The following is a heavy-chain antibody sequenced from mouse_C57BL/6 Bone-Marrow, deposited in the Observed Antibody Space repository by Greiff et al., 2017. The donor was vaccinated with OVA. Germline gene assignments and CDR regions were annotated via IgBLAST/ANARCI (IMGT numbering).Heavy chain of an antibody. V-gene: IGHV1-19*01. J-gene: IGHJ4*01. CDR1: GYTFTDYY. Sequence: VQLQQSGPVLVKPGASVKMSCKASGYTFTDYYMNWEKQSHGKSLEWIGVINPYNGGTSYNQKFKGKATLTVDKSSSTAYMELNSLTSEDSAVYYCALYYGNYVDYAMDYWGQGTSVTVSS. D-gene: IGHD2-1*01. CDR3: ALYYGNYVDYAMDY. CDR2: INPYNGGT.